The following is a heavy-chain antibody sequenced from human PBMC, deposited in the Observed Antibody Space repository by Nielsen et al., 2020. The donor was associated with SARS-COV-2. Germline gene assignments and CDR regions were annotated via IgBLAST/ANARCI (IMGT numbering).Heavy chain of an antibody. Sequence: SETLSLTCPVSGGSISSYYWSWIRQPPGKGLEWIGYIYYSGSTNYNPSLKSRVTISVDTSKNQFSLKLSSVTAADTAVYYCAAVGYFDYWGQGTLVTVSS. CDR1: GGSISSYY. J-gene: IGHJ4*02. CDR2: IYYSGST. CDR3: AAVGYFDY. D-gene: IGHD2-15*01. V-gene: IGHV4-59*01.